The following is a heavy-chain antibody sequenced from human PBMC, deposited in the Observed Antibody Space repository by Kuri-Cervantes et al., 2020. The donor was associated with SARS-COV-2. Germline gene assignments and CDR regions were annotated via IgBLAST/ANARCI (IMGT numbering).Heavy chain of an antibody. Sequence: ASVKVSCKASGYTFTSYGISWVRQAPGQGLEWMGWISAYNGNTNYAQKLQGRVTMTTDTSTSTAYMELRSLRSEDTAVYYCARDSGGITIFGVVISTYYYYGMDVWGQGTTVTVSS. D-gene: IGHD3-3*01. CDR2: ISAYNGNT. J-gene: IGHJ6*02. CDR3: ARDSGGITIFGVVISTYYYYGMDV. CDR1: GYTFTSYG. V-gene: IGHV1-18*01.